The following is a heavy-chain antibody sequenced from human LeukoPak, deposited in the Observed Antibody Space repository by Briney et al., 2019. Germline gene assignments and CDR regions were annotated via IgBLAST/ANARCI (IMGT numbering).Heavy chain of an antibody. J-gene: IGHJ2*01. Sequence: SETLSLTCAVYGGSFSGYYWSWIRQPPGKGLEWIGEINHSGSTNYNPSLKSRVTISVDTSKNQFSLKLSSVTAADTAVYYCASSSGWHKVWYFDLWGRGTLVSVSS. CDR2: INHSGST. CDR1: GGSFSGYY. D-gene: IGHD6-19*01. CDR3: ASSSGWHKVWYFDL. V-gene: IGHV4-34*01.